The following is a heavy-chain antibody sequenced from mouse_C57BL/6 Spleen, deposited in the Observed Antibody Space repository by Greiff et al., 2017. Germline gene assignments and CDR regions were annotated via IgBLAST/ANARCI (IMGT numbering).Heavy chain of an antibody. D-gene: IGHD2-13*01. V-gene: IGHV1-82*01. Sequence: VQLQQSGPELVKPGASVKISCKASGYAFSSSWMNWVKQRPGKGLEWIGRIYPGAGDTNYNGKFKGKATLTADKSSSTDYMQLSSLTYEDSAVYFCAYYDDRAMDYWGQGTSVTVSA. J-gene: IGHJ4*01. CDR2: IYPGAGDT. CDR1: GYAFSSSW. CDR3: AYYDDRAMDY.